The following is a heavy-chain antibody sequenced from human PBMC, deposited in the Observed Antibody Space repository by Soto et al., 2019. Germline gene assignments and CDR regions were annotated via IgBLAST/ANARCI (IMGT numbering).Heavy chain of an antibody. Sequence: GGALEISCKGSGYSFTSYWIGWVCQMPGKGLEWMGIIYPGDSDTRYRPSFQGQVTISADKSISTAYLQWSSLKASDTAMYYCASPSRDGYPYSMDVWGQGTTVTVSS. D-gene: IGHD5-12*01. CDR2: IYPGDSDT. J-gene: IGHJ6*02. CDR3: ASPSRDGYPYSMDV. V-gene: IGHV5-51*03. CDR1: GYSFTSYW.